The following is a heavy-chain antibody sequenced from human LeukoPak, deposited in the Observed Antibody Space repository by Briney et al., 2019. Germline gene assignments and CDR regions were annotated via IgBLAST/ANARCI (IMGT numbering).Heavy chain of an antibody. V-gene: IGHV1-2*02. D-gene: IGHD5-18*01. J-gene: IGHJ4*02. CDR1: GYTFTGYY. CDR3: ALGYSYGPFDY. Sequence: ASVKVSCKASGYTFTGYYMHWVRQAPGQGLEWMGWINPNSGGTNYAQKFQGRVTMTRDTSSSTAYMELSGLRSDDTAVYYCALGYSYGPFDYWGQGTLVSVSS. CDR2: INPNSGGT.